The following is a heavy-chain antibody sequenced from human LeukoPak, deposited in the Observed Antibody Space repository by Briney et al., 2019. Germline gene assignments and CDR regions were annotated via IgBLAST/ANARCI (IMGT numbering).Heavy chain of an antibody. Sequence: PGGSLRLSCAASGFTFSSYAMSWARQAPGKGLEWVAFIRYDGSNKYYADSVKGRFTISRDNSKNTLYLQMNSLRAEDTAVYYCAVMVADFDYWGQGTLVTVSS. CDR2: IRYDGSNK. V-gene: IGHV3-30*02. D-gene: IGHD2-15*01. CDR1: GFTFSSYA. J-gene: IGHJ4*02. CDR3: AVMVADFDY.